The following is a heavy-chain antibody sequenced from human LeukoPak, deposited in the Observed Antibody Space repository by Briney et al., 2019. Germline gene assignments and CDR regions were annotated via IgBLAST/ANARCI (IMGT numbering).Heavy chain of an antibody. CDR3: ARDDRLKLYCTNGVCYNAFDI. D-gene: IGHD2-8*01. CDR1: GYTFTGYY. CDR2: INPNSGGT. Sequence: ASVKVSCKASGYTFTGYYMHWVRLAPGQGLEWMGRINPNSGGTNYAQKFQGRVTMTRDTSISTAYMELSRLRSDDTAVYYCARDDRLKLYCTNGVCYNAFDIWGQGTMVTVSS. J-gene: IGHJ3*02. V-gene: IGHV1-2*06.